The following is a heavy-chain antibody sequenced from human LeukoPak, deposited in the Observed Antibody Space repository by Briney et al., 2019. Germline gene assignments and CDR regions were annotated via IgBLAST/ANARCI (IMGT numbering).Heavy chain of an antibody. Sequence: GGSLRLSCAASGFTFSSYSMNWVRQAPGTGLEWVSSIGSSSSYIYYADSVKGRFTISRDNAKNSLHLQMNSLRAEDTAVYYCAASTKHTAMVDYWGQGTLVTVSS. CDR1: GFTFSSYS. D-gene: IGHD5-18*01. CDR3: AASTKHTAMVDY. CDR2: IGSSSSYI. V-gene: IGHV3-21*01. J-gene: IGHJ4*02.